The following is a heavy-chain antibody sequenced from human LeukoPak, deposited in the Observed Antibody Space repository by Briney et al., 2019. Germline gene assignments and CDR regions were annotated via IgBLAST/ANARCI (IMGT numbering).Heavy chain of an antibody. CDR1: GGSISGYY. J-gene: IGHJ3*02. V-gene: IGHV4-59*01. Sequence: PSETLSLTCTVSGGSISGYYWSWIRQPPGKGLEWIGYIYYSGSTNYNPSLKSRVTISVDTSKNQFSLKLSSVTAADTAVYYCARMYYYDSSGYYYGVEAFDIWGQGTMVTVSS. CDR2: IYYSGST. CDR3: ARMYYYDSSGYYYGVEAFDI. D-gene: IGHD3-22*01.